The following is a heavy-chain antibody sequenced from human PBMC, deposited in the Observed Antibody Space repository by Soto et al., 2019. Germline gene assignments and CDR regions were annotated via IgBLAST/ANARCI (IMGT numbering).Heavy chain of an antibody. Sequence: QVQLQESGPGLVKPSETLSLTCTVSGDSMTKYYWSWIRQPDGKGLEWIGRVYMSGSTNYNPSLKSRVTMSIDTSNNHFSLDLKSVTAADTAVYYCARTLGAAYYFDFWGQGALVTVSS. D-gene: IGHD1-26*01. CDR1: GDSMTKYY. V-gene: IGHV4-4*07. CDR2: VYMSGST. J-gene: IGHJ4*02. CDR3: ARTLGAAYYFDF.